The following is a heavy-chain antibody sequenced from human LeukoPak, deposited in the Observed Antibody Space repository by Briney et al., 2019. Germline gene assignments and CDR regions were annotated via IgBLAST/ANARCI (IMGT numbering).Heavy chain of an antibody. CDR3: ARDVNLGWLSRYYFDH. D-gene: IGHD3-3*01. CDR2: IKPDGSEE. Sequence: GGPLRLSCAASGFTFSSSWMSWVRQAPEKGLEWVANIKPDGSEEHSVDSVKGRFTISRDNAKNSLYLQMNSLRAEDTAVYYCARDVNLGWLSRYYFDHWGQGTLVTVSS. J-gene: IGHJ4*02. V-gene: IGHV3-7*01. CDR1: GFTFSSSW.